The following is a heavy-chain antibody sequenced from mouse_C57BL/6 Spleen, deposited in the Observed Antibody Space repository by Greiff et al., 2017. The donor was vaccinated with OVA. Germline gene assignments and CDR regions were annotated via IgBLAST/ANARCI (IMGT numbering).Heavy chain of an antibody. CDR2: IHPNSGST. D-gene: IGHD2-1*01. CDR1: GYTFTSYW. CDR3: ARGSYGNSHFDY. Sequence: VQLQQPGAELVKPGASVKLSCKASGYTFTSYWMHWVKQRPGQGLEWIGMIHPNSGSTNYNEKFKSKATLTVDKSSSTAYMQLSSLTSEDSAVYYCARGSYGNSHFDYWGQGTTLTVSS. V-gene: IGHV1-64*01. J-gene: IGHJ2*01.